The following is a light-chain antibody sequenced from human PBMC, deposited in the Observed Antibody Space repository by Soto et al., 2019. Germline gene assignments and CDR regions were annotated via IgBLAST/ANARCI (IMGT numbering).Light chain of an antibody. J-gene: IGKJ5*01. Sequence: DIQMTQSPSTLSASVGDRVTITCRASQSISTWLAWYQQKPGKVPKLLIYDASSLESGVPSRFSGSGSGTEFTLTISSLRPDDSATYYCQQYNSYSITFGQGTRLEIK. V-gene: IGKV1-5*01. CDR2: DAS. CDR3: QQYNSYSIT. CDR1: QSISTW.